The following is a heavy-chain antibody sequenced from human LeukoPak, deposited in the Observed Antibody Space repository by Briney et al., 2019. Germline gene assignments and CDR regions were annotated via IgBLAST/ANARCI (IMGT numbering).Heavy chain of an antibody. CDR2: ISSSSSYI. CDR3: ARLVGARGFDY. J-gene: IGHJ4*02. Sequence: GGSLRLSCAASGFTFSSYSMNWVRQAPGKGLEWVSSISSSSSYIYYADSVKGRFTISRDNAKNSLHLQMNSLRAEDTAVYYCARLVGARGFDYWGQGTLVTVSS. V-gene: IGHV3-21*01. CDR1: GFTFSSYS.